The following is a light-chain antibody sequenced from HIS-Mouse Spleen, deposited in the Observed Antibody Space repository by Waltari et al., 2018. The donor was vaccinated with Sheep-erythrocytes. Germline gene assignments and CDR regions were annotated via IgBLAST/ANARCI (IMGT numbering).Light chain of an antibody. CDR2: GAS. J-gene: IGKJ1*01. CDR3: QQYGSSLRT. Sequence: DIVLTQSPGTLSLSPGERATLSCRASQSVSSSYLAWYQQKPGQAPRLLIYGASSRATGIADRFSGSGSGTDFTLTISRLEPEDFAVYYCQQYGSSLRTFGQGTKVEIK. V-gene: IGKV3-20*01. CDR1: QSVSSSY.